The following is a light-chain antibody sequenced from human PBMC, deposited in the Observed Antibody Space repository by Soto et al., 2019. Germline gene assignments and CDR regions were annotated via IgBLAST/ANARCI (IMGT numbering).Light chain of an antibody. CDR3: SSYTITSTYV. J-gene: IGLJ1*01. CDR1: TSDGGGYNY. Sequence: QSVLTQPASVSGSPGQSVTISCTRTTSDGGGYNYVSGYQQHPGNAPKLMIYEVSDRHSGASNRFSGSKSGNTASLTISGLQAEDEADYYCSSYTITSTYVFGTGTKVTVL. V-gene: IGLV2-14*01. CDR2: EVS.